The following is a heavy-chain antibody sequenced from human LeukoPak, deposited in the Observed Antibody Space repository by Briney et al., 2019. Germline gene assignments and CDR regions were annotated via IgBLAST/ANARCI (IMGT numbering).Heavy chain of an antibody. CDR3: TTHYYGPYY. Sequence: GGSPRLSCAASGFTFSSARMSWVRQAPGKGLEWVGRIKSKADGGTADYAAPVKGRFTISRDDSKDTVYLQMNSLKTEDTAVYYCTTHYYGPYYWGQGTLVTVSS. CDR1: GFTFSSAR. CDR2: IKSKADGGTA. J-gene: IGHJ4*02. V-gene: IGHV3-15*01. D-gene: IGHD3-10*01.